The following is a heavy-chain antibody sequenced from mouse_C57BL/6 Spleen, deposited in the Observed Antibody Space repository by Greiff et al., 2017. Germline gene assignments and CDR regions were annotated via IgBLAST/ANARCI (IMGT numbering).Heavy chain of an antibody. CDR2: IDPSDSET. Sequence: QVQLQQPGAELVRPGSSVKLSSKASGYTFTSYWMHWVKQRPIQGLEWIGNIDPSDSETHYNQKFKDKATLTVDKSSSTAYMQLSSLTSEDSAVYYCARRSSGYYFDYWGQGTTLTVSS. J-gene: IGHJ2*01. CDR3: ARRSSGYYFDY. CDR1: GYTFTSYW. D-gene: IGHD3-2*02. V-gene: IGHV1-52*01.